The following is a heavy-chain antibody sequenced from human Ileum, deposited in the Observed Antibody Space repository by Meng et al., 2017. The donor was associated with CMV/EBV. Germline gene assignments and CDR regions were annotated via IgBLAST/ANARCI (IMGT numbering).Heavy chain of an antibody. CDR2: INTNTESP. V-gene: IGHV7-4-1*02. CDR1: GYTFTRYA. J-gene: IGHJ1*01. CDR3: ARGIEVGGGIEH. Sequence: CKASGYTFTRYAMNWVRQARGRGLEYMGWINTNTESPTYAQGFTGRFVFSLDTSVTTAYVQINSLKAEDTAVYYCARGIEVGGGIEHWGQGTLVTVSS. D-gene: IGHD2-15*01.